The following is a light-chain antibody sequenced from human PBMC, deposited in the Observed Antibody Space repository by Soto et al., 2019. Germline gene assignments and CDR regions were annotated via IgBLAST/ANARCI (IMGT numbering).Light chain of an antibody. CDR3: QQSYSTPSWT. Sequence: DIQMTQSPSSLSASVGDRVNITCRASQSISSYLNWYQQKPGKAPKLLIYAASSLQSGVPSRLSGSGSGTDFTLTISSLQPEDFATYYCQQSYSTPSWTFGQRTKVEIK. J-gene: IGKJ1*01. CDR2: AAS. V-gene: IGKV1-39*01. CDR1: QSISSY.